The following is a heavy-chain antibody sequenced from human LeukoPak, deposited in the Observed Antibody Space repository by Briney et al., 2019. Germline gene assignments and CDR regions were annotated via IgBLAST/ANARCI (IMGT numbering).Heavy chain of an antibody. CDR2: IYYSGST. Sequence: SETLSLTCTVSGGSVSSGSYYWSWIRQPPGKGLEWIGYIYYSGSTNYNPTLKSRVTISVDTSKNQFSLKLSSVTAADTAVYYCARVRSIAALSDYWGQGTLVTVSS. V-gene: IGHV4-61*01. D-gene: IGHD6-6*01. CDR1: GGSVSSGSYY. CDR3: ARVRSIAALSDY. J-gene: IGHJ4*02.